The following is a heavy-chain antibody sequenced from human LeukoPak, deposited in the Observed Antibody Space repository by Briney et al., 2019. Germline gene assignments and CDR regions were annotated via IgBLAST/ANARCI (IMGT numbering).Heavy chain of an antibody. CDR1: GFTVSSTY. CDR2: IYTGGNT. Sequence: PGGSLRLSCAASGFTVSSTYMSWVRQAPGKGLEWVSLIYTGGNTYYADSVKGRLTLSRDNSKNTVYLQMNSLRVEDTAIYYCATISDLLFYFDSWGQGTLVTVSS. CDR3: ATISDLLFYFDS. V-gene: IGHV3-66*01. J-gene: IGHJ4*02.